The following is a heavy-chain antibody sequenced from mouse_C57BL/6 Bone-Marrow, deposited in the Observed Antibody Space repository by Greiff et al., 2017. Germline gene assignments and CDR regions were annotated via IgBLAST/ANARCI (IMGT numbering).Heavy chain of an antibody. CDR2: INPYNGGT. D-gene: IGHD2-3*01. CDR1: GYTFTDYY. J-gene: IGHJ3*01. Sequence: VQLQQSGPVLVKPGASVKMSCKASGYTFTDYYMNWVKQSHGKSLEWIGVINPYNGGTSYNQKFKGKATLTVDKSSSTAYMELNSLTSEDSAVYYCERGDGYPFAYWGQGTLVTVSA. CDR3: ERGDGYPFAY. V-gene: IGHV1-19*01.